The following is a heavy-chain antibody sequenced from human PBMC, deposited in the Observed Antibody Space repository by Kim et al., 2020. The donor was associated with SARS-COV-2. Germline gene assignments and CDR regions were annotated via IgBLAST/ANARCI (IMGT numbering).Heavy chain of an antibody. D-gene: IGHD5-12*01. CDR2: IYYSGSA. V-gene: IGHV4-31*03. Sequence: SETLSLTCTVSTDSISTGGYYWSWIRQHPEKGLEWLGHIYYSGSAYYNPSLKSRVTISVDTSKFQFSLKLSSVTAADTAVYYCARIWWLQRAFDIWGQGTMVTSLQ. CDR3: ARIWWLQRAFDI. CDR1: TDSISTGGYY. J-gene: IGHJ3*02.